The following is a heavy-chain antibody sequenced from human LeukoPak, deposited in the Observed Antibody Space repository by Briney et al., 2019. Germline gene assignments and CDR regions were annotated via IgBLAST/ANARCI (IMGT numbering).Heavy chain of an antibody. D-gene: IGHD3-3*01. V-gene: IGHV3-23*01. CDR1: GFTFNSYT. Sequence: GGSLRLSCAASGFTFNSYTMGWVRQAPGKGLEWVSAITGSGGGTYYADSVKGRFTISRDNSKNTLYLQLNSLSAEDTAIYYCAKDPITYDDPSFDYWGQGTLVTVSS. J-gene: IGHJ4*02. CDR3: AKDPITYDDPSFDY. CDR2: ITGSGGGT.